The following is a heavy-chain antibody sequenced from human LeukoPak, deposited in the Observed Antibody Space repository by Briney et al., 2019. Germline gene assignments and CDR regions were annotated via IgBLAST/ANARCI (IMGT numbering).Heavy chain of an antibody. CDR2: IYYSGST. Sequence: PSETLSLTCTVSGYSISSGYYWGWIRQPPGKGLEWIGSIYYSGSTYYNPSLKSRVTISVDTSKNQFSLKLSSVTAADTAVYYCVSGDYWGQGTLVTVSS. CDR3: VSGDY. V-gene: IGHV4-38-2*02. J-gene: IGHJ4*02. D-gene: IGHD3-3*02. CDR1: GYSISSGYY.